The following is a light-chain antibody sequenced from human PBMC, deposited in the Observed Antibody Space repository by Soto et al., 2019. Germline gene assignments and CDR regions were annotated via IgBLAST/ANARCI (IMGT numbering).Light chain of an antibody. V-gene: IGKV3-11*01. Sequence: EVVLTQSPATLSLSPGERATLSCRASQSVSSHLAWYQQKPGQAPRLLIYDASNRATGIPGRFSGSGSGTDFTLTISSLEPEDFAVYYCQQRSNGPAYTFGQGNRLDIK. CDR2: DAS. CDR3: QQRSNGPAYT. J-gene: IGKJ2*01. CDR1: QSVSSH.